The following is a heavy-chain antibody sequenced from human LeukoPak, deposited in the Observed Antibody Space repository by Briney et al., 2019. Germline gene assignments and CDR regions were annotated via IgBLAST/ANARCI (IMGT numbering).Heavy chain of an antibody. D-gene: IGHD3-22*01. V-gene: IGHV4-39*01. CDR3: ARLSGYYDSSGYLPFDY. CDR1: GGSISSSTYY. Sequence: PSETLSLTCTVSGGSISSSTYYWVWIRQPPGKGLEWIGSIYYSGSTYYNPSLKSRVTISVDTSNNQFSLKLSSVTAADTAAYYCARLSGYYDSSGYLPFDYWGQGTLVTVSS. CDR2: IYYSGST. J-gene: IGHJ4*02.